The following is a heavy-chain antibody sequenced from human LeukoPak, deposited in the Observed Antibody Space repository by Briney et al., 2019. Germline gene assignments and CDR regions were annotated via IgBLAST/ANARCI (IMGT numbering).Heavy chain of an antibody. J-gene: IGHJ4*02. V-gene: IGHV5-51*01. Sequence: GESLKISCKGSGYNFPTYWIGWVRQMPGKGLEWLGVIYPDDSDTRYNPSFEGQVTISADKSISTASLQWSSLRASDTAIYYCARSLDPYSNRWLGFYFDYWGQGTLVTVSS. CDR2: IYPDDSDT. CDR1: GYNFPTYW. CDR3: ARSLDPYSNRWLGFYFDY. D-gene: IGHD4-11*01.